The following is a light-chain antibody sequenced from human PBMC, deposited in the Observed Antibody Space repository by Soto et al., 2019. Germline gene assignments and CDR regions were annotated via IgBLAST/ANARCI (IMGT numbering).Light chain of an antibody. Sequence: DIQMTQSPSTLSASVGDRVTITCRASQGISTWLAWYQQKPGKAPKLLIYKASSLEGGVPSRFSGSGSGTEFNITVSSLQPDYFATYYCQQYNTYPLTFGGGTTVEIK. CDR3: QQYNTYPLT. V-gene: IGKV1-5*03. J-gene: IGKJ4*01. CDR2: KAS. CDR1: QGISTW.